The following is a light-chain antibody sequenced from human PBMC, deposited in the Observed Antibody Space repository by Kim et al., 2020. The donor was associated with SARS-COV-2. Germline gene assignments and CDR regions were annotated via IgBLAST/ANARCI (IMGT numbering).Light chain of an antibody. CDR2: TNN. CDR3: AAWDGRLNAYV. Sequence: GQRVSISCSGSFSNIGGNNVNWYQHIPGRAPRLLIHTNNQRPSGVPDRFAGSKSDTSASLAISGLQSDDEADYYCAAWDGRLNAYVFGTGTRSPS. V-gene: IGLV1-44*01. CDR1: FSNIGGNN. J-gene: IGLJ1*01.